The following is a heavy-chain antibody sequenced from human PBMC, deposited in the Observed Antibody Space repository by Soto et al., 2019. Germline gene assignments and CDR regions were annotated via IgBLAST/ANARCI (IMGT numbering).Heavy chain of an antibody. CDR1: GFTFSSQA. V-gene: IGHV3-23*01. D-gene: IGHD3-10*01. Sequence: GGSLRLSCAASGFTFSSQAMSWVRQAPGKGLEWVSTISSSGGNTYYPDSAKGRFTISRDNSKNTLFLHMNSLRAEDTAVYYCVKRYFGSGSSPFDYWGQGTLVTVSS. CDR3: VKRYFGSGSSPFDY. CDR2: ISSSGGNT. J-gene: IGHJ4*02.